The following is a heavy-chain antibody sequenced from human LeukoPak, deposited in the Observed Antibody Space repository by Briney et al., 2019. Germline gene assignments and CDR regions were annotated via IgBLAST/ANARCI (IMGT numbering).Heavy chain of an antibody. D-gene: IGHD2-2*01. Sequence: ASVKVSCKVSGYTLTEMSIHWVRQAPRGGLEWMGGFDPEDGETVYAPKFQGRVTMTEDTSADTAYMELSSLRSEDTAVYYCTTCLNGAGQPVAIYYYGMDVWGQGTTVTVSS. CDR2: FDPEDGET. V-gene: IGHV1-24*01. J-gene: IGHJ6*02. CDR1: GYTLTEMS. CDR3: TTCLNGAGQPVAIYYYGMDV.